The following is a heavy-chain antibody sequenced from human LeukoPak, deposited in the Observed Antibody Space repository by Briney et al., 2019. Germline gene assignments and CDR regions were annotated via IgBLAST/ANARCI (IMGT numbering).Heavy chain of an antibody. D-gene: IGHD2-15*01. V-gene: IGHV3-23*01. CDR2: ISGSGGST. Sequence: GGSPRLSCAASGFTFSSYAMSWVRQAPGKGLEWVSAISGSGGSTYYADSVKGRFTISRDNSKNTLYLQMNSLRAEDTAVYYCAKDLIIGSLLTVCMDVWGQGTTVTVSS. CDR3: AKDLIIGSLLTVCMDV. J-gene: IGHJ6*02. CDR1: GFTFSSYA.